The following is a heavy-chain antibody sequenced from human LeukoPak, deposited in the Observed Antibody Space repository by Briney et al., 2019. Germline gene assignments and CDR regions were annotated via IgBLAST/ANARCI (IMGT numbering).Heavy chain of an antibody. CDR1: GFTFSSYA. CDR2: ISGSGGST. J-gene: IGHJ5*02. Sequence: GGSLRLSCAASGFTFSSYAMGWVRQAPGKGLEWVSAISGSGGSTYYADSVKGRFTISRDNSKNTLYLQMNSLRAEDTAVYYCAKEPYYCSGGSCGANWFDPWGQGTLVTVS. CDR3: AKEPYYCSGGSCGANWFDP. V-gene: IGHV3-23*01. D-gene: IGHD2-15*01.